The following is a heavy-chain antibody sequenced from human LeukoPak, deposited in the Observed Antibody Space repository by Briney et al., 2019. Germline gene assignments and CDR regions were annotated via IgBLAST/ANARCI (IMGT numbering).Heavy chain of an antibody. Sequence: GGSLRLSCAASGFTFSSYWMHWVRQAPGKGLVWVSRINSDGSSTSYADSVKGRFTISRDNAKNTLYLQMNSLRAEDMAVYYCARGWFGELLENPGPDYWGQGTLVTVSS. CDR1: GFTFSSYW. CDR2: INSDGSST. J-gene: IGHJ4*02. CDR3: ARGWFGELLENPGPDY. D-gene: IGHD3-10*01. V-gene: IGHV3-74*01.